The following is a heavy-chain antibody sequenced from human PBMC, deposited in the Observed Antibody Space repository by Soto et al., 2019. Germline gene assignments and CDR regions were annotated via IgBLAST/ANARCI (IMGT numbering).Heavy chain of an antibody. CDR3: ARGASTIFGVVITRGWFDP. V-gene: IGHV4-34*01. D-gene: IGHD3-3*01. CDR1: GGSFSGYY. Sequence: SETLSLTCAVYGGSFSGYYWSWIRQPPGKGLEWIGEINHSGSTNYNPSLKSRVTISVDTSKNQFSLKLSSVTAADTAVYYCARGASTIFGVVITRGWFDPWGQGTLVTV. CDR2: INHSGST. J-gene: IGHJ5*02.